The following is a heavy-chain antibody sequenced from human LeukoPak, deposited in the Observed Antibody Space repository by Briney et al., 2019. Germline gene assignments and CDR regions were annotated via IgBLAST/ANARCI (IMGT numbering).Heavy chain of an antibody. CDR2: IYYSGST. Sequence: SETLSLTCTVSGGSVSSGSYYWSWIRQPPGKGLEWIGYIYYSGSTNYNPSLKSRVTISVDTSKNQFSLKLSSVAAADTAVYYCASNKYYYGSGSYYNDYRGQGTLVTVSS. CDR3: ASNKYYYGSGSYYNDY. V-gene: IGHV4-61*01. J-gene: IGHJ4*02. CDR1: GGSVSSGSYY. D-gene: IGHD3-10*01.